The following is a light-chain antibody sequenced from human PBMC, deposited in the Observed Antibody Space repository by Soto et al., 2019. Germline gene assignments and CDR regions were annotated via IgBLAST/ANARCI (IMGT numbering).Light chain of an antibody. V-gene: IGKV1-5*03. Sequence: IKMTQSPSPLSASVGDRVTITCPASQTISSWLAWYQQKPGKAPTLLIYKASSLKSGVPSRFSGSGSGTEFTLTISSLQPDDFATYFCQQYNSYPEAFGQGTKVDIK. CDR2: KAS. CDR3: QQYNSYPEA. J-gene: IGKJ1*01. CDR1: QTISSW.